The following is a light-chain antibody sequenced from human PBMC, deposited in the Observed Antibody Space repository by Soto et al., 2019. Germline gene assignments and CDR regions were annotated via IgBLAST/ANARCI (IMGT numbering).Light chain of an antibody. Sequence: EIVMTQSPATLSVSPGDRATLSCRASQSVSSSLAWYQQIPGQAPRLLIYDASTRATGIPARFGGSGSGTEFTLTISSLQSEDFAVYYCQQYNNWPTLTFGGGTKVDIK. CDR1: QSVSSS. CDR2: DAS. CDR3: QQYNNWPTLT. J-gene: IGKJ4*01. V-gene: IGKV3-15*01.